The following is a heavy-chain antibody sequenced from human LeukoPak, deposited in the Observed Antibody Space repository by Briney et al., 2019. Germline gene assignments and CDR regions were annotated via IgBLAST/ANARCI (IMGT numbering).Heavy chain of an antibody. J-gene: IGHJ4*02. Sequence: PGASLRLSCAASAFTFYEYVMSCVRQAPGKGREWGSGINWNGGRTGYADSVKGRFTISRDNAKNSLYLQMNSLRAEDTALYYCARDPTIAVAGPAGYWGQGTLVTVSS. V-gene: IGHV3-20*04. CDR2: INWNGGRT. CDR3: ARDPTIAVAGPAGY. D-gene: IGHD6-19*01. CDR1: AFTFYEYV.